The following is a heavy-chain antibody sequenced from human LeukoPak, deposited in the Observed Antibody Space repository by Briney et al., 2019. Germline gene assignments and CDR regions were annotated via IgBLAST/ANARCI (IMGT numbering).Heavy chain of an antibody. D-gene: IGHD6-13*01. CDR1: GFTFSLYA. CDR2: ISGSGGST. J-gene: IGHJ4*02. Sequence: PGGSLRLSCAASGFTFSLYAMSWVRQAPGKGLEWVSAISGSGGSTYYADSVKGRFTISRDNSKNTLYLQMNSLRAEDTAVCYCAKERSGIPAAANYWGQGTLVTVSS. V-gene: IGHV3-23*01. CDR3: AKERSGIPAAANY.